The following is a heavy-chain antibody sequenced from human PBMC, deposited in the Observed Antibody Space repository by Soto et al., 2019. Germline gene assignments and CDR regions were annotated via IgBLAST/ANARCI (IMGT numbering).Heavy chain of an antibody. CDR2: INHRGST. V-gene: IGHV4-34*01. CDR1: GGSFSGYY. D-gene: IGHD3-22*01. CDR3: ARGVQLWLRRYYDSSGFYY. Sequence: QVQLQQWGAGLLKPSETLSLTCAVYGGSFSGYYWSWIRQPPGKGLEWIGEINHRGSTNYNPSLKSRVTISVDTSKNQFSLKLSSVTAADTAVYYCARGVQLWLRRYYDSSGFYYWGQGTLVTVSS. J-gene: IGHJ4*02.